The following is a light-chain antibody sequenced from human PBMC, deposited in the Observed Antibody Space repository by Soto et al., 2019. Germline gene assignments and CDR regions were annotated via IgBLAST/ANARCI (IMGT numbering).Light chain of an antibody. Sequence: NFMLTQPHSVSECPGKTVTISCTRRSGSIASNYVQWYQQRPGSAPTTVIYEDNQRPSGVPDRFSGSIDSSSNSASLTISGLKTEDEADYYCQSYDSSNRGVFGGGTKLTVL. CDR3: QSYDSSNRGV. CDR1: SGSIASNY. V-gene: IGLV6-57*03. J-gene: IGLJ3*02. CDR2: EDN.